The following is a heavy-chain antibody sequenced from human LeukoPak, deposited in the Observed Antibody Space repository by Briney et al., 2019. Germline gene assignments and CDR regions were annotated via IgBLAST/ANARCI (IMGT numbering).Heavy chain of an antibody. D-gene: IGHD1-26*01. V-gene: IGHV3-48*03. CDR2: IRSSGSAI. J-gene: IGHJ4*02. Sequence: GGSLRLSCAASGFTFSIYEVIWVRQAPGKGLEWVSYIRSSGSAIFYADSVKGRFTISRDNAKNSLYMQMNSLRSEDTAVYYCARVFRGSSPPTRGYWGQGTLVTVSS. CDR3: ARVFRGSSPPTRGY. CDR1: GFTFSIYE.